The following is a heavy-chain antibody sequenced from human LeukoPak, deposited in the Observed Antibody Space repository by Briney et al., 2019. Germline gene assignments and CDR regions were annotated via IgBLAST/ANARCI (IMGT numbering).Heavy chain of an antibody. J-gene: IGHJ3*02. CDR2: SEPNNGDT. D-gene: IGHD1-14*01. CDR1: AYTFTGYY. V-gene: IGHV1-2*02. CDR3: ARRSRNGLDAFDI. Sequence: ASVKLSCKASAYTFTGYYLHWVRQAPGQGLQWMEWSEPNNGDTEYAQKFHGRVTMTRDSSISTAYMELGRLTSDDTAVYYCARRSRNGLDAFDIWGQGTMVTVSS.